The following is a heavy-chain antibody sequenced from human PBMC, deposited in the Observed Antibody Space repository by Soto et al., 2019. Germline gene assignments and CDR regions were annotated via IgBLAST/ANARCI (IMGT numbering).Heavy chain of an antibody. CDR3: ARMPLGTNGNHGWIDP. CDR1: GGSMSGCY. V-gene: IGHV4-59*01. D-gene: IGHD1-20*01. Sequence: SETLSLTCTVSGGSMSGCYWSWMRQPPGERLEWIGHFYYSGGANYNPSLRSRVTISADMSKNQISLSLRSMTAADTAVCYCARMPLGTNGNHGWIDPWGQGTLVTVSS. J-gene: IGHJ5*02. CDR2: FYYSGGA.